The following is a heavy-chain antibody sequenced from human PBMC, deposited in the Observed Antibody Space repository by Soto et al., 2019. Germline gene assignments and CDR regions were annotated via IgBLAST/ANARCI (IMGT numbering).Heavy chain of an antibody. J-gene: IGHJ5*02. CDR1: GGSISSGGYY. CDR2: IYYSGST. D-gene: IGHD3-10*01. Sequence: SETLSLTCTVSGGSISSGGYYWSWIRQHPGKGLEWIGYIYYSGSTYYNPSLKSRVTISVDTSKNQFSLKLSSVTAADTAVYYCARVPTMVRGVIGWFDPWGQGTLVTVSS. V-gene: IGHV4-31*03. CDR3: ARVPTMVRGVIGWFDP.